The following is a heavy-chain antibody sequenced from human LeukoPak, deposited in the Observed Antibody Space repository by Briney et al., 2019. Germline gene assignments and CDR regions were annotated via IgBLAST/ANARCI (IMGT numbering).Heavy chain of an antibody. CDR2: ITTDTAIT. D-gene: IGHD2-8*01. J-gene: IGHJ5*02. CDR1: GYTFTNYG. V-gene: IGHV1-18*01. Sequence: ASVKVSCKAAGYTFTNYGINWVRQAPGQGLEWMGWITTDTAITNYAQKFQYRVSMTTDTSTSTAYMELRCLRSDDTGIYLCAREMLQHLNGYDPWGQGTLVTVSS. CDR3: AREMLQHLNGYDP.